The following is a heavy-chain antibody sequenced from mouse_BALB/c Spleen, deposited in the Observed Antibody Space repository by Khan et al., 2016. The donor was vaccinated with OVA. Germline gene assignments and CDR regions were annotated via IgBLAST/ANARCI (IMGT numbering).Heavy chain of an antibody. Sequence: QVQLKQSGPELKKPGETVKISCKASGYTFTNCGMNWVKQAPGKGLKWMGWINTYTGEPTYADDFKGRFAFSLETSASTAYLQINNLKNEDTATYVCGRPPYLSYVMDYWGQGTSVTVSS. CDR2: INTYTGEP. J-gene: IGHJ4*01. D-gene: IGHD2-10*01. CDR3: GRPPYLSYVMDY. CDR1: GYTFTNCG. V-gene: IGHV9-3-1*01.